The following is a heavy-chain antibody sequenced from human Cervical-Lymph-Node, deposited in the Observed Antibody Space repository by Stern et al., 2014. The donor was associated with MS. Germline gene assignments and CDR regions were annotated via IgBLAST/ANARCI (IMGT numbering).Heavy chain of an antibody. V-gene: IGHV4-31*03. D-gene: IGHD3-9*01. CDR1: GGSISRADYY. J-gene: IGHJ3*02. CDR3: ARTYYDLMTGYPDAFDI. Sequence: VQLLESGPGLVQPSQTLSLTCTVSGGSISRADYYWSWIRQHPGKGLEGIGYISYSGITYYNPSLKSRVTISLDTSKNQFSLKLISLSAADTAVFYCARTYYDLMTGYPDAFDIWGQGTMVTVSS. CDR2: ISYSGIT.